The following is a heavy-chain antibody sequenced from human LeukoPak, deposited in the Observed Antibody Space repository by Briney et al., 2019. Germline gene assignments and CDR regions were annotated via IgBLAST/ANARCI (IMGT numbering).Heavy chain of an antibody. CDR3: ARRATYYDFWSGYSDVFDI. Sequence: SETLSLTCTVSGGSISSSSYYWGWIRQPPGKGLEWIGSIYYSGSTYYNPSLKSRVTISVDTSKNQFSLKLSSVTAADTAVYYCARRATYYDFWSGYSDVFDIWGQGTMVTVSS. CDR2: IYYSGST. J-gene: IGHJ3*02. V-gene: IGHV4-39*01. D-gene: IGHD3-3*01. CDR1: GGSISSSSYY.